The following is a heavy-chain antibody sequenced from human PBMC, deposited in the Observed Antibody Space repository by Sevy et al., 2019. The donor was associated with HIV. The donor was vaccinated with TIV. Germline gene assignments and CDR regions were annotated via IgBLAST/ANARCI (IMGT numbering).Heavy chain of an antibody. V-gene: IGHV1-2*02. Sequence: ASVTVSCKASGYTFTGYYMHWVRQAPGQGLEWMGWINPNSGGTNYAQKFQGRVTMTRDTSISTAYMELSRLRSDDTAVYYCARDALLRGGYLDYWGQGTLVTVSS. CDR1: GYTFTGYY. J-gene: IGHJ4*02. CDR3: ARDALLRGGYLDY. CDR2: INPNSGGT. D-gene: IGHD3-10*01.